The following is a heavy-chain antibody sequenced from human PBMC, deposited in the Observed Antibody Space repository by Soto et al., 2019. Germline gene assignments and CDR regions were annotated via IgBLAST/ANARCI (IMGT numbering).Heavy chain of an antibody. V-gene: IGHV3-23*01. CDR1: GFTFSNYA. CDR3: AKDQGSSWYEIDY. J-gene: IGHJ4*02. CDR2: ISGSGGST. D-gene: IGHD6-13*01. Sequence: GGSLRLSCASSGFTFSNYAVTWVRQAPGKGLEWVSTISGSGGSTYYADSVKGRFTISRDNSKNTLYLQMNSLRAEDTAVYYCAKDQGSSWYEIDYWGQGTLVTVSS.